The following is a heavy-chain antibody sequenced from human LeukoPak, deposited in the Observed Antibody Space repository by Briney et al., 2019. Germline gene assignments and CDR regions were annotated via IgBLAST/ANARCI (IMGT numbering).Heavy chain of an antibody. CDR3: ARDVRAVAGLLDY. CDR1: GFTFSSYG. J-gene: IGHJ4*02. D-gene: IGHD6-19*01. CDR2: VRYDGSNT. V-gene: IGHV3-30*02. Sequence: PGGSLRLSCAASGFTFSSYGMHWVRQAPGKGLEWVTFVRYDGSNTYYADSVKGRFTISRDNAKNSLYLQMNSLRAEDTAVYYCARDVRAVAGLLDYWGQGTLVTVSS.